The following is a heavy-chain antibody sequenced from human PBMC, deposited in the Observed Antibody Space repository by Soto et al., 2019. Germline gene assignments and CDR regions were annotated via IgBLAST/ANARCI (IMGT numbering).Heavy chain of an antibody. J-gene: IGHJ4*02. V-gene: IGHV4-39*01. CDR1: GGSISSSSYY. Sequence: SETLSLTCTVSGGSISSSSYYWGWIRQPPGKGLEWIGSIYYSGSTYYNPSLKSRVTISVDTSKNQFSLKLSSVTAADTAVYCCARRPIFISGGIDYWGQGTLVTVSS. CDR3: ARRPIFISGGIDY. D-gene: IGHD2-15*01. CDR2: IYYSGST.